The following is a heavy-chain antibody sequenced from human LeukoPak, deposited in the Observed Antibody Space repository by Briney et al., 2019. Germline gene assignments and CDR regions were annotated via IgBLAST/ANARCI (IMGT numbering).Heavy chain of an antibody. Sequence: SQTLSLTCAISGDTVSGNSGAWIWIRQSPSRGLEWLGRTYYMSKWFHGYAVSVKGRIITSPDTANNQFSLHLSSVTADDTGVYYCARALERYYFDFWGQGTLVTVSS. V-gene: IGHV6-1*01. D-gene: IGHD1-1*01. CDR1: GDTVSGNSGA. J-gene: IGHJ4*02. CDR2: TYYMSKWFH. CDR3: ARALERYYFDF.